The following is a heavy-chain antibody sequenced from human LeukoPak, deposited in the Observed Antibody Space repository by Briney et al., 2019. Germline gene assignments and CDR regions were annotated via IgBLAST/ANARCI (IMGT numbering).Heavy chain of an antibody. J-gene: IGHJ5*02. CDR3: AREGHEGAPSWFDP. Sequence: SETLSLTCTVSGGSISSYYWSWIRQPPGKGLEWIGYIYYSGSTNYNPSLKSRVTISVDTSKNQFSLKLSSVTAADTVVYYCAREGHEGAPSWFDPWGQGTLVTVSS. CDR1: GGSISSYY. CDR2: IYYSGST. V-gene: IGHV4-59*01. D-gene: IGHD4/OR15-4a*01.